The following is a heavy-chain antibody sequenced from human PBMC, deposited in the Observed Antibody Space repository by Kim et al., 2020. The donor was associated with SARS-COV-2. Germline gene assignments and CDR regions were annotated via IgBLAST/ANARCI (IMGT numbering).Heavy chain of an antibody. J-gene: IGHJ4*02. Sequence: AAPVKGRFTISRDDSKNTLYLQMNSLKTEDTAVYYCTTLRGDYEWYLDYWGQGTLVTVSS. D-gene: IGHD4-17*01. CDR3: TTLRGDYEWYLDY. V-gene: IGHV3-15*01.